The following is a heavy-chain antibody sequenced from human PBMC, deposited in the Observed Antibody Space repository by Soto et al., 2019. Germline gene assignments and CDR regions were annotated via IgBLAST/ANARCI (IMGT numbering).Heavy chain of an antibody. Sequence: QLQLQESGPGLVKPSETLSLTCTVSGGSISSSSYYWGWIRQPPGKGLEWIGSIYYSGSTYYNPSHQIRVAIPVDTSKNQFSLKLSSVTAADTAVYYCARRLYYDSSGFEGGGMDVWGQGTTVTVSS. CDR1: GGSISSSSYY. J-gene: IGHJ6*02. CDR3: ARRLYYDSSGFEGGGMDV. D-gene: IGHD3-22*01. CDR2: IYYSGST. V-gene: IGHV4-39*01.